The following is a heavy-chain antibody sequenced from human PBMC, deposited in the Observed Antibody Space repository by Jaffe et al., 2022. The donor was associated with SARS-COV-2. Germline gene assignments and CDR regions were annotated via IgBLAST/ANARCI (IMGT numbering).Heavy chain of an antibody. V-gene: IGHV3-48*03. J-gene: IGHJ6*02. CDR2: ISSSGSTI. CDR1: GFTFSSYE. CDR3: ARDGYYYGMDV. Sequence: EVQLVESGGGLVQPGGSLRLSCAASGFTFSSYEMNWVRQAPGKGLEWVSYISSSGSTIYYADSVKGRFTISRDNAKNSLYLQMNSLRAEDTAVYYCARDGYYYGMDVWGQGTTVTVSS.